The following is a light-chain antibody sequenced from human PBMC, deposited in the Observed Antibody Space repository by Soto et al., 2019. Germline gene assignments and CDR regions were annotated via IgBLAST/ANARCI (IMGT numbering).Light chain of an antibody. CDR3: QQYGSSLLT. J-gene: IGKJ4*01. V-gene: IGKV3-20*01. CDR1: QSVSSSY. Sequence: EIVLTQSPGTLSLSPGERATLSCRASQSVSSSYLAWYQQKPGQAPRLLIYGACSRATGIPDRFSGSGSGTDFTLTISRLEPEDFAVYYCQQYGSSLLTFGGGTKVEIK. CDR2: GAC.